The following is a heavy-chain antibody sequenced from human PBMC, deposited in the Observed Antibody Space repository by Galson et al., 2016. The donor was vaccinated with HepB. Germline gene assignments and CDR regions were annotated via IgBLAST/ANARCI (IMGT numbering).Heavy chain of an antibody. CDR1: GFTSSSYA. D-gene: IGHD3-22*01. V-gene: IGHV3-23*01. CDR2: ISGSGGST. J-gene: IGHJ6*02. CDR3: AKMPQLDLGMGDSSGYPHYGMDV. Sequence: SLRLSCAASGFTSSSYAMSWVRQAPGKGLEWVSAISGSGGSTYYADSVKGRFTISRDNSKNTLYLQMNSLRAEDTAVYYCAKMPQLDLGMGDSSGYPHYGMDVWGQGTTVTVSS.